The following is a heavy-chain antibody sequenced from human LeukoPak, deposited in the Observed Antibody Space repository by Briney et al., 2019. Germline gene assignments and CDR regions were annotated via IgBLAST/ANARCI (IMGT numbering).Heavy chain of an antibody. CDR3: ARDPSLDYGDYVDY. J-gene: IGHJ4*02. Sequence: ASVKVSFKASGYTFTSYGISWVRQAPGQGLEWMGWISAYNGNTNYAQKLQGRVTMTTDTSTSTAYMELRSLRSDDTAVYYCARDPSLDYGDYVDYWGQGTLVTVSS. D-gene: IGHD4-17*01. V-gene: IGHV1-18*01. CDR1: GYTFTSYG. CDR2: ISAYNGNT.